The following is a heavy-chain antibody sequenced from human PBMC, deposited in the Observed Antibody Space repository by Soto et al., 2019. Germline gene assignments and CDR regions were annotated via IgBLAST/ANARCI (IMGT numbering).Heavy chain of an antibody. CDR3: ARVGPDNPYQLPPTYYYGMDV. CDR1: GFTFSSYG. Sequence: PGGSLRLSCAASGFTFSSYGMHWVRQAPGKGLEWVAVIWYDGSNKYYADSVKGRFTISRDNSKNTLYLQMNSLRAEDTAVYYCARVGPDNPYQLPPTYYYGMDVWGQGTTVTVSS. J-gene: IGHJ6*02. V-gene: IGHV3-33*01. D-gene: IGHD2-2*01. CDR2: IWYDGSNK.